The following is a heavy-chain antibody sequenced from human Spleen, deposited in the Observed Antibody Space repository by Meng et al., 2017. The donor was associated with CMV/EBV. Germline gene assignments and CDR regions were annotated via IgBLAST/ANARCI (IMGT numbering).Heavy chain of an antibody. V-gene: IGHV4-39*01. Sequence: GSLRLSCTVSGGSISSSSHYWGWIRQAPGKGLEWIGEVSRGGSTNYNPSLRSRVTISVDTSKNQFSLRLSSVTAADTAVYYCARNELRFLQWRLGLDVWGQGTPVTVSS. D-gene: IGHD3-3*01. CDR1: GGSISSSSHY. CDR3: ARNELRFLQWRLGLDV. CDR2: VSRGGST. J-gene: IGHJ6*02.